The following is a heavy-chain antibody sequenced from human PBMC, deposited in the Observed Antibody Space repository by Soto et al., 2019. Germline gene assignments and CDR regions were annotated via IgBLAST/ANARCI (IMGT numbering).Heavy chain of an antibody. CDR3: ARALLSHSYDSAGYDSYFHGLGV. CDR1: GRTFSSLD. J-gene: IGHJ6*02. V-gene: IGHV1-69*06. Sequence: SVKVSCKSSGRTFSSLDINWVRQAPGQGLEWMGGIIPISETTNYAQIFQGRVSIVADKSTSTAYMELSRLRTEDTAVYYCARALLSHSYDSAGYDSYFHGLGVWGLGSPVTVSS. D-gene: IGHD3-22*01. CDR2: IIPISETT.